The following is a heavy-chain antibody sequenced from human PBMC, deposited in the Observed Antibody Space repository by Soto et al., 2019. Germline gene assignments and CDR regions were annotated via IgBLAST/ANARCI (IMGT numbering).Heavy chain of an antibody. CDR1: GFTFSSYA. CDR2: ISGSGGGT. V-gene: IGHV3-23*01. D-gene: IGHD6-19*01. CDR3: AKIPSIAVAGSFDY. J-gene: IGHJ4*02. Sequence: GGSLTLSRAASGFTFSSYAMSWVRQAPGKGLVWVSAISGSGGGTYYADSVKGRFTISRDNSKNTLYLQMNGLRAEDTAVYYCAKIPSIAVAGSFDYWGQVILVTVSS.